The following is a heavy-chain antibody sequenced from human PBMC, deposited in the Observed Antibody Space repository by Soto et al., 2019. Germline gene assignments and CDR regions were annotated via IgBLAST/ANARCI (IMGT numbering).Heavy chain of an antibody. Sequence: QVQLQESGPGLVKPSQTLSLTCTVSGGSISSDDYYWSWIRQHPGKGLEWIGYIFYSGTTYYSPSLKSRVTISVDTSKNQFSLRLSSVTAADTAVYYCARSYSNLFDYWGQGTLVTVSP. V-gene: IGHV4-31*03. D-gene: IGHD4-4*01. J-gene: IGHJ4*02. CDR2: IFYSGTT. CDR3: ARSYSNLFDY. CDR1: GGSISSDDYY.